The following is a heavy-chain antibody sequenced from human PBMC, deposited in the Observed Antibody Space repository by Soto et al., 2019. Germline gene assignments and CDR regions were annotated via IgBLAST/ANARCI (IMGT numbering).Heavy chain of an antibody. D-gene: IGHD2-15*01. J-gene: IGHJ4*02. CDR2: ISTYKGNT. V-gene: IGHV1-18*01. CDR3: ARQWSTVVGPYHY. CDR1: GSTFNNYA. Sequence: QFRLVQSGGEVKKPGASVRVSCKASGSTFNNYAISWVRQAPGQGPEWMGWISTYKGNTHYAQNLQGRATMTRDTSTSTAYMELRSLRSADTAVYYWARQWSTVVGPYHYWGQGTLVTVSS.